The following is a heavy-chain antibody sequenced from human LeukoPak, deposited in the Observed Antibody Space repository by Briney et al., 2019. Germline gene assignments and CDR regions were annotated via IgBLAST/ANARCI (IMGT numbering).Heavy chain of an antibody. Sequence: GGSLRLSCAASRFTFDDYTMHWVRQAPGKGLEWVSLISWDGGSTYYADSVKGRFTISRDNAKNSLYLQMNSLRAEDTAVYYCAELGITMIGGVWGKGTTVTISS. CDR3: AELGITMIGGV. V-gene: IGHV3-43*01. J-gene: IGHJ6*04. D-gene: IGHD3-10*02. CDR1: RFTFDDYT. CDR2: ISWDGGST.